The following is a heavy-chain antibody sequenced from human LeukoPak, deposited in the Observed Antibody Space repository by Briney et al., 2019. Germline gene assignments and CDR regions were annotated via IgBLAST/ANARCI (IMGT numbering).Heavy chain of an antibody. D-gene: IGHD1-26*01. V-gene: IGHV3-48*04. CDR3: ARDILGSQTPFDY. J-gene: IGHJ4*02. Sequence: GGSLRLSCAASGFTFSSYSMNWVRQAPGKGLEWVSYISSSSSTIYYADSVKGRFTISRDNAKKSLYLQMNSLRAEDTAVYYCARDILGSQTPFDYWGQGTLVTVSS. CDR2: ISSSSSTI. CDR1: GFTFSSYS.